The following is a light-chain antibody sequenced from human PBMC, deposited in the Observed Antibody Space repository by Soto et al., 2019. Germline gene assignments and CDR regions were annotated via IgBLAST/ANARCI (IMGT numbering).Light chain of an antibody. CDR3: QSYHSGNVV. CDR1: SSDIGGYIY. Sequence: QSVLTQPASVSASPGQSITISCTGTSSDIGGYIYVSWYQHHPGKAPRLMIYEVSSRPSGVSNRFSGSKSGNTASLTISGLKTDDEADYYCQSYHSGNVVFGGGTKVTVL. CDR2: EVS. J-gene: IGLJ2*01. V-gene: IGLV2-14*01.